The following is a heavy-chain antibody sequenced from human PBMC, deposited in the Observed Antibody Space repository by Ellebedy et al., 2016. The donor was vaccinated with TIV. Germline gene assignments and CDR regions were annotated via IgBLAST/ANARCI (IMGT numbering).Heavy chain of an antibody. V-gene: IGHV4-59*08. CDR3: ARHFRYTYGHLID. J-gene: IGHJ4*02. Sequence: MPSETLSLTCSVSGGSVSSHHWSWIRQPPGKGLEWIAYIFYRGSTNYNPSLKSRVTVSVDTSKNQFSLTLDSVTAADTAVYYCARHFRYTYGHLIDWGPGILVTVAS. D-gene: IGHD5-18*01. CDR2: IFYRGST. CDR1: GGSVSSHH.